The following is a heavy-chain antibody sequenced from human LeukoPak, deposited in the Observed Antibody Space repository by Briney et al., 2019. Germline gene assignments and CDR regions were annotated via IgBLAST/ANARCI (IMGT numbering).Heavy chain of an antibody. V-gene: IGHV3-74*01. Sequence: PGGSLRLSCAASGFTFSNYAMSWVRQAPGKGLEWVSRIYSDGSDKSYADSVKGRFTISRDNAKNKLYLQMNSLRAEDSAVYYCATDPGHAFSFWGQGTKVTVSS. CDR1: GFTFSNYA. J-gene: IGHJ3*01. CDR2: IYSDGSDK. CDR3: ATDPGHAFSF.